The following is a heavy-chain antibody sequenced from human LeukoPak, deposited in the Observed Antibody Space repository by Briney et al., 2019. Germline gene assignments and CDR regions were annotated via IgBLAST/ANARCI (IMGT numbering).Heavy chain of an antibody. CDR2: INPNSGGT. CDR1: AHTFPIDY. J-gene: IGHJ4*02. D-gene: IGHD1-20*01. CDR3: ARSLRLTGSLGSD. V-gene: IGHV1-2*06. Sequence: ASVKVSCKASAHTFPIDYMYWVRQAPGQGLEWMGRINPNSGGTNYAQKFQGRVTMTRDTSISTAYMELSRLRSDDTAVYYCARSLRLTGSLGSDWGQGTLVTVSS.